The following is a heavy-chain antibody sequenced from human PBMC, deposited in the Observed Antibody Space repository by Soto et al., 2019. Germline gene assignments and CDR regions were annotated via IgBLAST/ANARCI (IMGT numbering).Heavy chain of an antibody. D-gene: IGHD3-9*01. CDR2: INAGIGNT. Sequence: GASVKVSCKASGYTFTSYAMHWVRQAPGQRLEWMGWINAGIGNTKYSQKFQGRVTITRDTSASTAYMELSSLRSEDTAVYYCARGDDILTGYYMSWFDPWGQGTLVTVSS. CDR1: GYTFTSYA. CDR3: ARGDDILTGYYMSWFDP. J-gene: IGHJ5*02. V-gene: IGHV1-3*01.